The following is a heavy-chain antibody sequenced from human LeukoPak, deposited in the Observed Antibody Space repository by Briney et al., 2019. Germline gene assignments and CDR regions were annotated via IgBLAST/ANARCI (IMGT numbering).Heavy chain of an antibody. D-gene: IGHD3-22*01. CDR1: GFTFSNYW. V-gene: IGHV3-7*01. CDR3: ARDRNYYDSSGYFPAFDI. J-gene: IGHJ3*02. CDR2: IKQDGSEK. Sequence: GGSLRLSCAASGFTFSNYWMSWVRQAPGKGLEWVANIKQDGSEKYYVDSVKGRFTISRDNAKNSLYLQMISLRAEDTAVYYCARDRNYYDSSGYFPAFDIWGQGTMVTVSS.